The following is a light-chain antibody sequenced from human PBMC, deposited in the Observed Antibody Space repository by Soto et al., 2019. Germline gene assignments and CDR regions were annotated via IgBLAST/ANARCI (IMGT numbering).Light chain of an antibody. J-gene: IGKJ1*01. Sequence: IPVTPASSPPFSFVGDRVHITFRASKNINTWVDWYQQKPGKAPKLLIYDASSLESGVPSRVSGSGSGTEFTITISSLQPDDFATYYCQQYNTFWTFGPGTKVDIK. CDR2: DAS. V-gene: IGKV1-5*01. CDR3: QQYNTFWT. CDR1: KNINTW.